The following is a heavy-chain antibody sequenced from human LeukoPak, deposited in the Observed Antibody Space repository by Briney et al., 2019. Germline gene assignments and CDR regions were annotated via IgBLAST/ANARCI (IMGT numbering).Heavy chain of an antibody. V-gene: IGHV3-53*01. CDR3: ARDGPEYDYVWGSYRYTSWEYFQH. D-gene: IGHD3-16*02. CDR1: GFTVSSNY. J-gene: IGHJ1*01. CDR2: IYSGGST. Sequence: GGSLRLSCAASGFTVSSNYMSWVRQAPGKGLEWVSVIYSGGSTYYADSVKGRFTISRDNSKNTLYLQMNSLRAEDTAVYYCARDGPEYDYVWGSYRYTSWEYFQHWGQGTLVTVSS.